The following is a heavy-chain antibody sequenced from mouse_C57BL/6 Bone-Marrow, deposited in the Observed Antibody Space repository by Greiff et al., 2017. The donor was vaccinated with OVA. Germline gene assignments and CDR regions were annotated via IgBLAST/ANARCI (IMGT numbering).Heavy chain of an antibody. V-gene: IGHV5-6*01. D-gene: IGHD2-5*01. CDR1: GFTFSSYG. Sequence: EVHLVESGGDLVKPGGSLKLSCAASGFTFSSYGMSWVRQTPDKRLEWVATISSGGSYTYYPDSVKGRFTISRDNAKNTLYLQMSSLKSEDTAMYYCARPSYYSNVFAYWGQGTLVTVSA. CDR3: ARPSYYSNVFAY. CDR2: ISSGGSYT. J-gene: IGHJ3*01.